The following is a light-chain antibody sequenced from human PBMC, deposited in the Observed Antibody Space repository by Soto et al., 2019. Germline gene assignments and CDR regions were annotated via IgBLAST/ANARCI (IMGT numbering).Light chain of an antibody. V-gene: IGLV1-44*01. J-gene: IGLJ3*02. CDR2: NNN. CDR1: NSNIGSNL. Sequence: QPVLTQPPSASGTPGQRVTISCSGSNSNIGSNLVNWYQQLPGTAPKLLMYNNNQWPSGVPDRFSGSKSGTSASLAITGLQAEDEADYYCQAYDYSLTASVFGGGTQLTVL. CDR3: QAYDYSLTASV.